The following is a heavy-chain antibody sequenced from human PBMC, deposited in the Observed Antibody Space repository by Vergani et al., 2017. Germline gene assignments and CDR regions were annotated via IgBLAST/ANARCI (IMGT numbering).Heavy chain of an antibody. Sequence: EVQLVESGGGLVQPGGSLRLSCAASGFTVSSNYMSWVRQAPGKGLEWVSVIYSGGSTSYADSVKGRVTISRDNSKNTLYLQMNSLSAEDTAVYYCASRMLTGYYAAFDYWGQGTLVTVSS. V-gene: IGHV3-66*01. CDR3: ASRMLTGYYAAFDY. J-gene: IGHJ4*02. D-gene: IGHD3-9*01. CDR2: IYSGGST. CDR1: GFTVSSNY.